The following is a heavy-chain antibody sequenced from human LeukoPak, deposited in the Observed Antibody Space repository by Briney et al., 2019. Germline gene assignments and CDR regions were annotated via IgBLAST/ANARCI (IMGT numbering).Heavy chain of an antibody. CDR3: ARAVGSSHYFDY. J-gene: IGHJ4*02. CDR1: GGTFSSYA. Sequence: SVKVSYKASGGTFSSYAISWVRQAPGQGLEWMGGIIPIFGTANYAQKFQGRVTITADESTSTAYMELSSLRSEDTAVYYCARAVGSSHYFDYWGQGTLVTVSS. D-gene: IGHD6-6*01. CDR2: IIPIFGTA. V-gene: IGHV1-69*13.